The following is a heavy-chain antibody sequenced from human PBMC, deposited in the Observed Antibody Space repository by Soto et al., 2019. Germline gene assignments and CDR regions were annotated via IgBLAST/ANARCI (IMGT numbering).Heavy chain of an antibody. V-gene: IGHV1-69*13. CDR2: IIPILGTA. J-gene: IGHJ4*02. Sequence: SVKVSCKASGGTFSSYAISWVRQAPGQGLEWMGGIIPILGTANYAQKFQGRVTITADESTSTAYMELSSLRSEDTDVYYCARGESGYSYGYAFWGQGTLVTVSS. CDR1: GGTFSSYA. CDR3: ARGESGYSYGYAF. D-gene: IGHD5-18*01.